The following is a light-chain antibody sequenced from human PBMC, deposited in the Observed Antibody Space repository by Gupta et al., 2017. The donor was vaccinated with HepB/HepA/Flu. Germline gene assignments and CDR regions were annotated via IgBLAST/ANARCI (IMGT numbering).Light chain of an antibody. V-gene: IGKV1-39*01. CDR3: RQDYAIRT. CDR1: QTISTY. CDR2: HAS. Sequence: DIQMTQFPSSLSAPVGDRVTITCRASQTISTYLNWYQQKPGKAPRLLIYHASNWQSGVPSRFSCSGSGTEFTLSISRRQREDFATYYCRQDYAIRTFGQGTKVEI. J-gene: IGKJ1*01.